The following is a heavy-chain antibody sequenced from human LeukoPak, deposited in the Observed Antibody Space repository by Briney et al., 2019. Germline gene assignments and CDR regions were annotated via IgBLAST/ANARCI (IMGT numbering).Heavy chain of an antibody. CDR1: GGTFSSYA. Sequence: SVKVSCKASGGTFSSYAISWVRQAPGQGLEWMGGIIPIFGTANYAQKFQGRVTITADESTGTAYMELSSLRSEDTAVYYCARVGRSSSWRFDYWGQGTLVTVSS. CDR3: ARVGRSSSWRFDY. V-gene: IGHV1-69*13. J-gene: IGHJ4*02. CDR2: IIPIFGTA. D-gene: IGHD6-13*01.